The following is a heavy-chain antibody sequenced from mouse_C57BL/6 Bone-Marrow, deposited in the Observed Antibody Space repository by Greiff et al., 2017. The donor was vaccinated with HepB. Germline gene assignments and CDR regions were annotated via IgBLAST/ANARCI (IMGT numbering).Heavy chain of an antibody. CDR3: AREGYYYGSSSFAY. CDR1: GFTFSSYA. V-gene: IGHV5-4*01. CDR2: ISDGGSYT. D-gene: IGHD1-1*01. J-gene: IGHJ3*01. Sequence: VQLKESGGGLVKPGGSLKLSCAASGFTFSSYAMSWVRQTPEKRLEWVATISDGGSYTYYPDNVKGRFTISRDNAKNNLYLQMSHLKSEDTAMYYCAREGYYYGSSSFAYWGQGTLVTVSA.